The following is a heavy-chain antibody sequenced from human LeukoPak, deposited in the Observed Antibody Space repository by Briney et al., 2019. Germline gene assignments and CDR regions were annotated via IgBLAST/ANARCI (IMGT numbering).Heavy chain of an antibody. CDR1: GFTFSSYA. D-gene: IGHD1-7*01. CDR3: ARGITGTTSHYSYYYYMDV. CDR2: ISGSGGST. J-gene: IGHJ6*03. Sequence: GGSLRLSCAAAGFTFSSYAMSWVRQAPGKGLEWVSDISGSGGSTYYTDSVKGRFTISRDNSKNTLYLQMNSLRAEDTAVYYCARGITGTTSHYSYYYYMDVWGKGTTVNVSS. V-gene: IGHV3-23*01.